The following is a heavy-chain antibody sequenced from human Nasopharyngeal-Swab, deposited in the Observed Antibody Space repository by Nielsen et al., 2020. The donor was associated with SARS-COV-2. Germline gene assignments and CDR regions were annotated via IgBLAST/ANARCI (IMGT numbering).Heavy chain of an antibody. CDR2: IYSGGST. V-gene: IGHV3-53*01. J-gene: IGHJ6*02. Sequence: GESLKISCTTSGFTFGDYAMSWVRQAPGKGLEWVSVIYSGGSTYYADSVKGRFTISRDNSKNTLYLQMNSLRAEDTAVYYCARDLGMAGGMDVWGQGTTVTVSS. D-gene: IGHD6-19*01. CDR1: GFTFGDYA. CDR3: ARDLGMAGGMDV.